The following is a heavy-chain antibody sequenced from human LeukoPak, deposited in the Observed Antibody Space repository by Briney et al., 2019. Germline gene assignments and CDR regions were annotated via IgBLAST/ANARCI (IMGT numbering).Heavy chain of an antibody. CDR1: GGSFSGYY. CDR2: INHSGST. D-gene: IGHD6-13*01. Sequence: PSETLSLTCAVYGGSFSGYYWSWIRQPPGKGLEWIGEINHSGSTNYNPSLKSRVTISVDTSKNQFSLKLSSVTAADTAVYYCARGLCSSRRPRFDYWGQGTLVTVSS. CDR3: ARGLCSSRRPRFDY. V-gene: IGHV4-34*01. J-gene: IGHJ4*02.